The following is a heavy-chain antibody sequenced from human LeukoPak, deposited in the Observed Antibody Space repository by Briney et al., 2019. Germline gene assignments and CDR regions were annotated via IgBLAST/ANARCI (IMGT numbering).Heavy chain of an antibody. CDR3: VKDLSGSIYAFDI. D-gene: IGHD1-26*01. Sequence: GGSLRLSCSASGFTFSSYAMHWVRQAPGKGLEFVSPISSNGGSTRSADSVKGRFTFSRDNSKNTLYLQVSSLRAEDTAVYYCVKDLSGSIYAFDIWGQGTMDTVSS. J-gene: IGHJ3*02. CDR1: GFTFSSYA. V-gene: IGHV3-64D*06. CDR2: ISSNGGST.